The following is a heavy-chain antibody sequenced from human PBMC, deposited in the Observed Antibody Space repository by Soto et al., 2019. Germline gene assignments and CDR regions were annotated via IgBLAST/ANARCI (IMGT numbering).Heavy chain of an antibody. V-gene: IGHV3-30-3*01. CDR2: ISYDGSNK. D-gene: IGHD1-26*01. CDR1: GFTFSSYT. Sequence: QVQLVESGGGVVQPGRSLRLSCAASGFTFSSYTMHWVRQAPGKGLEWVAVISYDGSNKYYADSVKGRFTISRDNSKNTLYVQMKSLRAEDTAVFYCARSGGSYFGPFDSWGQGTLVTVSS. CDR3: ARSGGSYFGPFDS. J-gene: IGHJ4*02.